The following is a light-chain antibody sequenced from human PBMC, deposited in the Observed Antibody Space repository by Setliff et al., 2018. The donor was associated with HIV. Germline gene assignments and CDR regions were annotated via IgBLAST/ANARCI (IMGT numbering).Light chain of an antibody. J-gene: IGLJ1*01. CDR3: KSYTGSSPLYV. Sequence: QSALTQPASVSGSPGQSITISCTGTNSDVGGYHYVSWYQQHPGKAPKLLIYDVSDRPSGVSRRFSGSKSGNTASLTISGLQAEDEADYYCKSYTGSSPLYVFGSGTKVTV. CDR1: NSDVGGYHY. V-gene: IGLV2-14*03. CDR2: DVS.